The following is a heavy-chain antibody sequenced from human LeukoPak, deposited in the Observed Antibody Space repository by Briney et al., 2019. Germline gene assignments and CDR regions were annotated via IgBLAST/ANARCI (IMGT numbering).Heavy chain of an antibody. CDR2: ISGSGGST. J-gene: IGHJ4*02. CDR1: GFTFSSYA. D-gene: IGHD3-10*01. V-gene: IGHV3-23*01. CDR3: AKGTGMVRGVIITTNS. Sequence: GGSLRLSCAAPGFTFSSYAMSWVRQAPGKGLEWVSAISGSGGSTYYADSVKGRFTISRDSSKNPLYLKMNSLRAEDTAVYYCAKGTGMVRGVIITTNSWGQGTLVTVSS.